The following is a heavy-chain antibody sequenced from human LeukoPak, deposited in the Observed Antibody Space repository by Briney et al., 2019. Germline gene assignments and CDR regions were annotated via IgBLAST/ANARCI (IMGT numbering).Heavy chain of an antibody. D-gene: IGHD6-19*01. Sequence: SETLSLTCTVSGGSISSGYYYWGWIRQPPGKGLEWIGRIYTSGSTNYNPSLKSRVTMSVDTSKNQFSLKLSSVTAADTAVYYCARGIAVAGRGLNWFDPWGQGTLVTVSS. J-gene: IGHJ5*02. CDR3: ARGIAVAGRGLNWFDP. CDR1: GGSISSGYYY. CDR2: IYTSGST. V-gene: IGHV4-61*02.